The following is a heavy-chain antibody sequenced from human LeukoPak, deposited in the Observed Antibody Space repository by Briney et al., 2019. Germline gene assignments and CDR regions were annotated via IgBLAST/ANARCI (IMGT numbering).Heavy chain of an antibody. CDR1: GFSFSTFG. V-gene: IGHV3-30*18. CDR2: ISKDESNK. J-gene: IGHJ4*02. Sequence: GGSLRLSCAASGFSFSTFGMHWVRQTPGKGLECVSHISKDESNKYYADSVKGRFTVSRDTSKNTLFLQMNILRVEDTAVYYCAKDNPVLHYWGQGTLVTVSS. CDR3: AKDNPVLHY.